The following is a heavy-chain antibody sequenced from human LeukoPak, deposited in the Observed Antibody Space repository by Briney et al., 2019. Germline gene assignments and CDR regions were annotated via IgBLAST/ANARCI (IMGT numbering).Heavy chain of an antibody. V-gene: IGHV4-34*01. Sequence: SETLSLTCAVYGGSFSGYYWSWIRQPPGKGLEWIGEINHSGSTNYNPPLKSRVTISVDTSKNQFSLKLSSVTAADTAVYYCARNSPAALDVWGQGTTVTVSS. D-gene: IGHD2/OR15-2a*01. CDR3: ARNSPAALDV. CDR1: GGSFSGYY. CDR2: INHSGST. J-gene: IGHJ6*02.